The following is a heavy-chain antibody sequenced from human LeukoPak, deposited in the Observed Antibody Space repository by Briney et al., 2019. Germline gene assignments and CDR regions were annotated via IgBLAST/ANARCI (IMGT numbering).Heavy chain of an antibody. V-gene: IGHV4-4*02. CDR2: IYHTGST. CDR1: GGSISSTNG. J-gene: IGHJ4*02. Sequence: PSETLSLTCAVSGGSISSTNGWNWVRQPPGKGLEWIGEIYHTGSTNCNPSLKSRVTISVDKSNNQFSLKLSSVTAADTAVYYCARVRGKYNSGLYYFDYWGQGTLVTVSS. CDR3: ARVRGKYNSGLYYFDY. D-gene: IGHD6-19*01.